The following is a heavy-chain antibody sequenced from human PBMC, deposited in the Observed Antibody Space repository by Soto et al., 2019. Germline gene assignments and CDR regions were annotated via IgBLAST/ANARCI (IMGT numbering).Heavy chain of an antibody. J-gene: IGHJ6*02. CDR3: ARDRGGTTLYYYYGMDV. CDR2: IYHSGST. CDR1: GGSISSSNW. D-gene: IGHD1-1*01. V-gene: IGHV4-4*02. Sequence: ETLSRTCSVSGGSISSSNWWSWVRQPPGKGLEWIGEIYHSGSTNYNPSLKIRVTISVDKSKNQFSLKLSSVTAADTAVYYCARDRGGTTLYYYYGMDVWGQGTKVTVSS.